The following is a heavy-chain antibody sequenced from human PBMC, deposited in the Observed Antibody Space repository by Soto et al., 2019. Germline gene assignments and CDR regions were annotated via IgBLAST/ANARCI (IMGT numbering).Heavy chain of an antibody. CDR1: GFALSNYW. D-gene: IGHD7-27*01. CDR3: ATETSTWGC. CDR2: IKQDGSER. V-gene: IGHV3-7*05. J-gene: IGHJ4*02. Sequence: EVQLVESGGGLVQPGGSMRLSCVASGFALSNYWINWVRQAPGKGLEWVANIKQDGSERNYVDSVKGRFTISRDNARNSLYLQMNSLRAEVTAAYYFATETSTWGCWGQGTLVTVSS.